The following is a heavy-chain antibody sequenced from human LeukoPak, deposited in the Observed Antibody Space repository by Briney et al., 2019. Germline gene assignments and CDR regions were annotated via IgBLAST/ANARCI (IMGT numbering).Heavy chain of an antibody. CDR1: GGSFSGYY. D-gene: IGHD5-24*01. CDR2: INHSGST. J-gene: IGHJ4*02. V-gene: IGHV4-34*01. CDR3: ARYRDGYTYFDY. Sequence: SETLSLTCAVYGGSFSGYYWSWIRQPPGKGLEWIGEINHSGSTNYNPSLKSRVTISVDTSKNQFSLKLSSVTAADTAVYYCARYRDGYTYFDYWGQGTLVTVSS.